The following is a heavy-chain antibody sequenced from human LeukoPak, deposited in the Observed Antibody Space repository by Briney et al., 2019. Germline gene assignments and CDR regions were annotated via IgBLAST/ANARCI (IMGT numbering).Heavy chain of an antibody. D-gene: IGHD6-19*01. CDR2: ISSSSSTK. Sequence: RSGRSLRLSCAASGFTFSSYSMNWVRQAPGKGLEWVSYISSSSSTKYYADSMKGRFTISRDNAKNSLYLQMNSLRAEDTAVYYCARDPGYSSGWYGRNWFDPWGQGTLVTVSS. CDR3: ARDPGYSSGWYGRNWFDP. CDR1: GFTFSSYS. V-gene: IGHV3-48*01. J-gene: IGHJ5*02.